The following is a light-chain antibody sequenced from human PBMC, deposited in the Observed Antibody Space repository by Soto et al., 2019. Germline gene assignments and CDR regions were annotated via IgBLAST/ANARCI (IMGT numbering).Light chain of an antibody. V-gene: IGLV2-18*02. Sequence: QSALTQPPSVSGSPGQSVSISCTGTSSDVGSYNRVSWYQQPPGTAPKLMIYDVSNRPSGVPDRFSGSKSGNTASLTISGLQADDEADYYCSSYTSSSTLVFGRGTKLTVL. CDR1: SSDVGSYNR. J-gene: IGLJ2*01. CDR3: SSYTSSSTLV. CDR2: DVS.